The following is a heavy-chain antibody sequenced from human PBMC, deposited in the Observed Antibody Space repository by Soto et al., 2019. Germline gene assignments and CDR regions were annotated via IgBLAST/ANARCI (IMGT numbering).Heavy chain of an antibody. CDR2: ISYDGSNK. V-gene: IGHV3-30*18. Sequence: PGGSLRLSCAASGFTFSSYGMHWVRQAPGKGLEWVAVISYDGSNKYYADSVKGRFTISRDNSKNTLYLQMNSLRAEDTAVYYCAKDPPGRSYFGLDYWGQGTLVTVSS. D-gene: IGHD1-26*01. J-gene: IGHJ4*02. CDR3: AKDPPGRSYFGLDY. CDR1: GFTFSSYG.